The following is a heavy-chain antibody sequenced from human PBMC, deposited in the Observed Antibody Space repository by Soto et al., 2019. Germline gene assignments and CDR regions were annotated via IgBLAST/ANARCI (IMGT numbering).Heavy chain of an antibody. D-gene: IGHD2-8*01. Sequence: QVQLVESGGGVVQPGRTLRLSCAASGFTFSSYGMHWVRQAPGKGLEWVAVIWYDGSNKYYADSVKGRFTISRDNSKNTLYLRMNSLRAEDTAVYYCARDQNGYFDYWGQGTLVTVSS. V-gene: IGHV3-33*01. CDR2: IWYDGSNK. CDR3: ARDQNGYFDY. J-gene: IGHJ4*02. CDR1: GFTFSSYG.